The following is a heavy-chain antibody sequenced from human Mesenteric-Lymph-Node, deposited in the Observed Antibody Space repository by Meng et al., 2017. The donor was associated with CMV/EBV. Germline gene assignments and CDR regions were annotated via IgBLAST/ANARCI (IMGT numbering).Heavy chain of an antibody. V-gene: IGHV3-30*02. CDR3: AVHANYYYYGMDV. J-gene: IGHJ6*02. D-gene: IGHD1-1*01. CDR2: IRYDGSNK. Sequence: GESLKISCVASGFTFSSYGMHWVRQAPGKGLEWVAFIRYDGSNKYYADSVKGRFTISRDDSKNTLYLQMNSLRAEDTAVYYCAVHANYYYYGMDVWGQGTTVTVSS. CDR1: GFTFSSYG.